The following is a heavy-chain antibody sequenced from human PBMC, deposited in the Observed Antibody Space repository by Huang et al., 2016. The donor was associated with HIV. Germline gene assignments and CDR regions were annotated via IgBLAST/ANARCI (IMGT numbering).Heavy chain of an antibody. CDR2: INHSEST. V-gene: IGHV4-34*01. CDR3: AGGQGGYYYYYMDV. CDR1: GGSFSGYY. J-gene: IGHJ6*03. Sequence: QVQLQQWGAGLLRPSETLSLTGAVYGGSFSGYYGTWIRQPPGTGLEWIGEINHSESTNYNPSLESRVTSSVDTSRNQFSLTLTSVTAADTAVYYCAGGQGGYYYYYMDVWGKGTTVTVSS.